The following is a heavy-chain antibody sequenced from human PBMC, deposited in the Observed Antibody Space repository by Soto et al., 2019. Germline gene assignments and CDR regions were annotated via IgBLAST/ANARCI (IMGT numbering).Heavy chain of an antibody. CDR3: AHSDNYNSGWLFDY. J-gene: IGHJ4*02. Sequence: ESGPTLVNPTQTLTLTCTFSGFSLSTSGVGVGWIRQPPGKALEWLTLIYWDDDKRYSPSLKSRLTITKDTSKNQVVLTMTNMDPVDTATYFCAHSDNYNSGWLFDYWGQGTPVTVSS. D-gene: IGHD6-19*01. CDR1: GFSLSTSGVG. V-gene: IGHV2-5*02. CDR2: IYWDDDK.